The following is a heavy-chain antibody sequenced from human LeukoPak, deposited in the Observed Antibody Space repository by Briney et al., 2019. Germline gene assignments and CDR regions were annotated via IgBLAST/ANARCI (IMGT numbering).Heavy chain of an antibody. J-gene: IGHJ5*02. Sequence: PGGSLRLSCEASGFTISNYWMRWVRQAPGKGLEWVANIKRDESKRYHVDSVKGRFTISRDNAKNSLFLQMNSLSAEDTAVYCCAREASLYCSGNDCYWAFDRWGQGTLVTVSS. D-gene: IGHD2-2*01. CDR2: IKRDESKR. CDR3: AREASLYCSGNDCYWAFDR. V-gene: IGHV3-7*01. CDR1: GFTISNYW.